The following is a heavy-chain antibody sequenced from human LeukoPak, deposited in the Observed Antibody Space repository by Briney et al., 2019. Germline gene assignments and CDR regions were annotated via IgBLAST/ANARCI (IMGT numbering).Heavy chain of an antibody. J-gene: IGHJ4*02. D-gene: IGHD3-10*01. CDR3: ARENLYGSGSYYYDY. CDR2: IYTSGST. V-gene: IGHV4-4*07. CDR1: GGSISSYY. Sequence: SETLSLTCTVSGGSISSYYWSWIRQPAGKGLEWIGRIYTSGSTNYNPSLKSRVTTSVDTSKNQFSLKLSSVTAADTAVYYCARENLYGSGSYYYDYWGQGTLVTVSS.